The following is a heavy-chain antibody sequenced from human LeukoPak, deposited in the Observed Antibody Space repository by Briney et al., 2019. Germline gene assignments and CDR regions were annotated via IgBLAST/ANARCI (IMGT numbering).Heavy chain of an antibody. D-gene: IGHD6-19*01. CDR2: ITFTSSTI. CDR1: GFTFSSYS. J-gene: IGHJ4*02. V-gene: IGHV3-48*01. CDR3: ARGLSSG. Sequence: GGSLRLSCAASGFTFSSYSMTWVRQAPGKGLEWVSYITFTSSTIHYADSVKGRFTISRDNAKSSLYLQMNSLRADDTAVYYCARGLSSGWGQGTLVTVSS.